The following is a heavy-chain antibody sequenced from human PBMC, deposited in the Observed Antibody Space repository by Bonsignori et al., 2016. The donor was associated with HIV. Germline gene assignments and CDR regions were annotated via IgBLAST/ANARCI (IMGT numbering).Heavy chain of an antibody. D-gene: IGHD2-21*01. CDR1: GFTFHTSR. V-gene: IGHV3-7*05. J-gene: IGHJ3*02. Sequence: EVQLVESGGGLVQPGGSLRLSCAASGFTFHTSRMSWVRQAPGKGLEWVANIKQDGSERNYVVSSEGPIHHLQRQRQELTVSANEPPASRGHGLLYCARIPWAHDGFDIWGQ. CDR3: ARIPWAHDGFDI. CDR2: IKQDGSER.